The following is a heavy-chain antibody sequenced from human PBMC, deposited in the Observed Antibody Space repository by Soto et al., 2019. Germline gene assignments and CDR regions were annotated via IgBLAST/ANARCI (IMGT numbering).Heavy chain of an antibody. Sequence: EVQLLESGGGLVQPGGSLRLSCAASGFTFSSYAMSWVRQAPGKGLEWVSAISGSGGSTYYADSVKGRFTISRDNSKNTLYLQMNSLRAEDTAVYYYAKEGPDLWSGYSDAFDIWGQGTMVTVSS. CDR2: ISGSGGST. CDR3: AKEGPDLWSGYSDAFDI. CDR1: GFTFSSYA. J-gene: IGHJ3*02. D-gene: IGHD3-3*01. V-gene: IGHV3-23*01.